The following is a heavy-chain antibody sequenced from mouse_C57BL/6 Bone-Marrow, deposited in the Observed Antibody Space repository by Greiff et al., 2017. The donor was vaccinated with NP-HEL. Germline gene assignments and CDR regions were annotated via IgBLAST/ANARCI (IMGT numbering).Heavy chain of an antibody. D-gene: IGHD2-5*01. Sequence: QVQLQQSGAELVKPGASVKISCKASGYAFSSYWMNWVKQRPGKGLEWIGQIYPGDGDTNYNGKFKGKATLTADKSSSTAYMQLSSLTSEDSAVYFCARSYYSNYEVFFAYWGQGTLVTVSA. CDR1: GYAFSSYW. J-gene: IGHJ3*01. CDR3: ARSYYSNYEVFFAY. CDR2: IYPGDGDT. V-gene: IGHV1-80*01.